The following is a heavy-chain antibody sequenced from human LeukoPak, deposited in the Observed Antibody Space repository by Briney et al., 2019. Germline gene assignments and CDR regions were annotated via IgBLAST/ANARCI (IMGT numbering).Heavy chain of an antibody. Sequence: GRSLRLSCAASGFTFSSYAMHWVRQAPGKGLEWVSAISGSGGSTYYADSVKGRFTISRDNSKNTLYLQMNSLRAEDTAVYYCALEGGSYYDYWGQGTLVTVSS. CDR1: GFTFSSYA. J-gene: IGHJ4*02. CDR2: ISGSGGST. D-gene: IGHD1-26*01. CDR3: ALEGGSYYDY. V-gene: IGHV3-23*01.